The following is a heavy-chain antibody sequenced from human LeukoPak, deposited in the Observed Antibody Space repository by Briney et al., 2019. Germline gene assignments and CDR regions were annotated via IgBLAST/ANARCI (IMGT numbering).Heavy chain of an antibody. CDR3: AKEPPETTVVTPPDY. CDR1: GFTFSSYG. CDR2: ISYDGSNK. Sequence: PGGSLRLSCAASGFTFSSYGMHWVRQAPGKGLEWVAVISYDGSNKYYADSVKGRFTISGDNSKNTLYLQMNSLRAEDTAVYYCAKEPPETTVVTPPDYWGQGTLVTVSS. V-gene: IGHV3-30*18. D-gene: IGHD4-23*01. J-gene: IGHJ4*02.